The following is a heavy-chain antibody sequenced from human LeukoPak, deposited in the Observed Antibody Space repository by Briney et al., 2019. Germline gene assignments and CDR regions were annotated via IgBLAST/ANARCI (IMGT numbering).Heavy chain of an antibody. CDR3: AKDIWVEMTTSFDY. J-gene: IGHJ4*02. D-gene: IGHD5-24*01. CDR1: GFTFSGYA. Sequence: GGSLRLSCAASGFTFSGYAMSWVRQAPGRGLQWVSSISGTSNRTYYAESVKGRFTISRDNSKNMVYLQMNNLRAEDTALYYCAKDIWVEMTTSFDYWGQGTLVTVSS. CDR2: ISGTSNRT. V-gene: IGHV3-23*01.